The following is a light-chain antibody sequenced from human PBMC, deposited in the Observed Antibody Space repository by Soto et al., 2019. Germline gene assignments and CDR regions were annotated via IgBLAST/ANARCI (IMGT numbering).Light chain of an antibody. CDR3: SSYTSSSTDV. CDR2: DVS. V-gene: IGLV2-14*01. Sequence: QSVLTQPASVSGSPGQSITISCTGTSSDVGGYNYVSWYQQHPGRAPKLMIYDVSIRPSGVSNRFSGSKSGNTASLTISGLQAEDEADYYCSSYTSSSTDVFRTGTKVTVL. J-gene: IGLJ1*01. CDR1: SSDVGGYNY.